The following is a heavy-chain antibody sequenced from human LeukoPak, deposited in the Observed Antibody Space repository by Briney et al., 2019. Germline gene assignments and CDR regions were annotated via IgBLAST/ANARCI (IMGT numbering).Heavy chain of an antibody. V-gene: IGHV3-20*04. D-gene: IGHD7-27*01. CDR1: GLTFGDHG. Sequence: PGGSLRLSCAASGLTFGDHGVNWVRQAPGKGLEWVSGLRWDGGRKGYADSVKGRFTISRDNAKNSLYLQMNSLRAEDTALYFCAPWGHIPDYWGQGTLVTVSS. J-gene: IGHJ4*02. CDR2: LRWDGGRK. CDR3: APWGHIPDY.